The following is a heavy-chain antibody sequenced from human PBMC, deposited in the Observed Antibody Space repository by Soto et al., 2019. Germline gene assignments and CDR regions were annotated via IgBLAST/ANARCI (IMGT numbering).Heavy chain of an antibody. CDR3: ARALVKELKRGGLGAHNWFDP. Sequence: QVYLVQSVAEVRKPGASVKVSCKASGYTFTNYGVAWVRQAPGHGLEWMGWISGYNGNTNYAQKFQGRVTMTRDTATSTAYMELKTLRSDDTAIYHCARALVKELKRGGLGAHNWFDPWGQGTLVTVSS. CDR1: GYTFTNYG. CDR2: ISGYNGNT. D-gene: IGHD1-7*01. J-gene: IGHJ5*02. V-gene: IGHV1-18*01.